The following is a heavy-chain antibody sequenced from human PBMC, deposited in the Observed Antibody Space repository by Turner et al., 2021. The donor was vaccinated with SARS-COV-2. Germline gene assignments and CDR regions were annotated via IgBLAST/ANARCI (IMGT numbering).Heavy chain of an antibody. J-gene: IGHJ4*02. V-gene: IGHV3-23*01. Sequence: EVQLLESGGGLVQPGGSVRLSCAASGFTFSSYAMSCVRQAPGKGLEWVSAISVSGGSTYYADSVKGRFTISRDNSKNTLYLQMNSLRADDTAVYYCAKDRHTGIVGATSFDYWGQGTLVTVSS. CDR3: AKDRHTGIVGATSFDY. D-gene: IGHD1-26*01. CDR2: ISVSGGST. CDR1: GFTFSSYA.